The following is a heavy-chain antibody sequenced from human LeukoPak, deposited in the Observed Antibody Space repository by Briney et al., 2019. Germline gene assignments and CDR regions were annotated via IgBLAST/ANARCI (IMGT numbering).Heavy chain of an antibody. V-gene: IGHV4-59*12. J-gene: IGHJ2*01. CDR2: IYYSGST. Sequence: SETLPLTCTVSGGSISTYYWSWIRQPPEKGLEWIGYIYYSGSTNYNPSLKSRVTMSVDTSKNQFSLKLSSVTAADTAVYYCAAAGQWLVPVGPYSDLWGRGTLVTVSS. CDR3: AAAGQWLVPVGPYSDL. CDR1: GGSISTYY. D-gene: IGHD6-19*01.